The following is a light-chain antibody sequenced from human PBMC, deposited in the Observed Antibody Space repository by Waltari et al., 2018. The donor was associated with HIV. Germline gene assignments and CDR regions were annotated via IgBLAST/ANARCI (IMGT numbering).Light chain of an antibody. Sequence: QSVLTQPPSASLTPGQTVTISCSGSRSNIGTNTVNWYQHLPGTAPKLLIYSNNQRPSGVPDRFSGSKSGTSASLAISGLQSEDDADYYCAAWDDGLNGVLFGGGTKLTVL. CDR1: RSNIGTNT. CDR2: SNN. J-gene: IGLJ2*01. CDR3: AAWDDGLNGVL. V-gene: IGLV1-44*01.